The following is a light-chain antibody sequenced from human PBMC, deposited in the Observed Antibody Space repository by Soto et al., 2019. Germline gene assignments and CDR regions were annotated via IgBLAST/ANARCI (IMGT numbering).Light chain of an antibody. CDR2: GAS. CDR3: QQRSNWRWS. J-gene: IGKJ1*01. CDR1: QTVSSN. Sequence: VMTQSPATLSLSPGERATLPCRASQTVSSNLAWYQQKPGQAPRLLIYGASTRATGIPARFSGSGSGTDFSLTISSLEPEDFAVYYCQQRSNWRWSFGQGTKVDIK. V-gene: IGKV3-15*01.